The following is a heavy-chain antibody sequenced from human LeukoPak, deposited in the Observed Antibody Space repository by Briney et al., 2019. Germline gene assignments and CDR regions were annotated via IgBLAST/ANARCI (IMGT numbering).Heavy chain of an antibody. CDR3: ATAWACSGGSCFSGRSDAFDI. J-gene: IGHJ3*02. Sequence: SETLSLTCAVYGGSFSGYYWSWIRQPPGKGLEWIGEINRSGSTNYNPSLKSRVTISVDTSKNQFSLKLSSVTAADTAVYYCATAWACSGGSCFSGRSDAFDIWGQGTMVTVSS. V-gene: IGHV4-34*01. D-gene: IGHD2-15*01. CDR1: GGSFSGYY. CDR2: INRSGST.